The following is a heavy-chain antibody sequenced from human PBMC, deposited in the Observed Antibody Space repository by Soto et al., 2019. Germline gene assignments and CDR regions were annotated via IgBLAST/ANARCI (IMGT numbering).Heavy chain of an antibody. D-gene: IGHD3-9*01. CDR2: IYPGDSDT. J-gene: IGHJ4*02. CDR3: ARLELTGLGS. CDR1: GYTFATHW. Sequence: PGESLKISCKGSGYTFATHWIAWVRQMPGKGLEWMGIIYPGDSDTRYSPSFQGQVTISADKSFSTAYLQWSSLKASDTAIYFCARLELTGLGSWGQGSPVTVYS. V-gene: IGHV5-51*01.